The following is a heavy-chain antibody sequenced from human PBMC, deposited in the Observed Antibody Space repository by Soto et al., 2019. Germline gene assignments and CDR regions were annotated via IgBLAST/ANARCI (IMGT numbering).Heavy chain of an antibody. CDR3: ARGRYYYDSSGYYPWLV. D-gene: IGHD3-22*01. CDR1: GGSFSGYY. V-gene: IGHV4-34*01. CDR2: INHSGST. J-gene: IGHJ4*02. Sequence: QVQLQQWGAGLLKPSETLSLTCAVYGGSFSGYYWSWIRQPPGKGLEWIGEINHSGSTNYNPSLRSRVTISVDTSKSQFSLKLSSVTAADTAVYYCARGRYYYDSSGYYPWLVWGQGTLVTVSS.